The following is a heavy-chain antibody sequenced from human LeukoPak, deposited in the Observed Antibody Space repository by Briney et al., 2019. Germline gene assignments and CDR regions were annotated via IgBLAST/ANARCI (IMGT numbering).Heavy chain of an antibody. CDR3: AKVPNTMIRGVIPYYFDY. CDR2: ISGSGGST. D-gene: IGHD3-10*01. V-gene: IGHV3-23*01. Sequence: GGSLRLSCAASGFTFISSAMSWVRQAPGKGLEWVSAISGSGGSTYYADSVKGRFTISRDNSKNTLYLQMNSLRAEDTAVYHCAKVPNTMIRGVIPYYFDYWGQGTLVTVSS. J-gene: IGHJ4*02. CDR1: GFTFISSA.